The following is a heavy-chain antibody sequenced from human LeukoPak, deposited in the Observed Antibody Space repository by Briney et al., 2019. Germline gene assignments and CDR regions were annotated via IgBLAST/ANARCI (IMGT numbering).Heavy chain of an antibody. J-gene: IGHJ3*02. CDR1: GFTFSTYS. Sequence: GGSLRLSCAVSGFTFSTYSMNWVRQAPGKGLEWISFIRHDSSDIYYADSVKGRFTISRDNSKNTLYLQMNSLRAEDTAVYYCARDIRYSSSWSDAFDIWGQGTMVTVSS. CDR3: ARDIRYSSSWSDAFDI. V-gene: IGHV3-21*05. D-gene: IGHD6-13*01. CDR2: IRHDSSDI.